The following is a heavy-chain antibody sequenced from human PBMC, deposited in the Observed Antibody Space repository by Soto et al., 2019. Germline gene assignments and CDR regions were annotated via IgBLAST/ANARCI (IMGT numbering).Heavy chain of an antibody. J-gene: IGHJ6*02. CDR3: ARAPLEWSGPREGYYYGMDV. Sequence: GGSLRLSCAASGFTFSSYGMHWVRQAPGKGLEWVAVIWYDGSNKYYADSVKGRFTISRDNSKNTLYLQMNSLRAEDTAVYYCARAPLEWSGPREGYYYGMDVWGQGTTVTVSS. CDR2: IWYDGSNK. CDR1: GFTFSSYG. V-gene: IGHV3-33*01. D-gene: IGHD3-3*01.